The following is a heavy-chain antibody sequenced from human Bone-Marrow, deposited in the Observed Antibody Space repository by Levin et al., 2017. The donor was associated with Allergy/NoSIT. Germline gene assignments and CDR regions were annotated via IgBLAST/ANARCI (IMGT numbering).Heavy chain of an antibody. V-gene: IGHV3-30*03. Sequence: GGSLRLSCAASGFTFSTYAIHWVRQAPGKGLEWVAIISYDGSYTSYADSVRGRFTISRDNSRDTVYLQMNSLRPDDTAVFYCARNGGGKERQWFFEYWGQGTLVSVSS. CDR1: GFTFSTYA. CDR3: ARNGGGKERQWFFEY. J-gene: IGHJ4*02. CDR2: ISYDGSYT. D-gene: IGHD3-22*01.